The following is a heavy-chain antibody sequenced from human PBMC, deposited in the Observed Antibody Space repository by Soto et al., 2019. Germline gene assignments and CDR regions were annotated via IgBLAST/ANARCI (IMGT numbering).Heavy chain of an antibody. CDR1: GYTFTGYY. V-gene: IGHV1-2*02. D-gene: IGHD6-6*01. CDR3: VTGDHLVR. CDR2: INPKTGDT. Sequence: GASVKVSCKTSGYTFTGYYLNWVRQAPGRGLEWVGWINPKTGDTNNAQKFQGRVTMTTDTSISTGYMELSGLKSDGTAVYYCVTGDHLVRWGQGTRVTVSS. J-gene: IGHJ4*02.